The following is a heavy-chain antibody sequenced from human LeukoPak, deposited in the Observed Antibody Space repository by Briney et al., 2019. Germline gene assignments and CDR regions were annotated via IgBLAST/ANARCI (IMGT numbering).Heavy chain of an antibody. CDR3: ARGWYCTNGVCYRGGFDY. J-gene: IGHJ4*02. CDR1: GFTFSSYA. CDR2: ISGSGGST. Sequence: GGSLRLSCAASGFTFSSYAMSWVRQAPGKGLEWVSAISGSGGSTYYADSVKGRFTISRDNSKNTLYLQMNSLRSEDTAVYYCARGWYCTNGVCYRGGFDYWGQGTLVTVSS. D-gene: IGHD2-8*01. V-gene: IGHV3-23*01.